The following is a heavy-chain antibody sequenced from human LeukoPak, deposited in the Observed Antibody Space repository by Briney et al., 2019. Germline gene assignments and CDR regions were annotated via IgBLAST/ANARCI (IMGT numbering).Heavy chain of an antibody. D-gene: IGHD6-19*01. Sequence: GESLKISCKGSGDNFTNYWIGWVRQMPGKGLEWMGIIYPGDSDTRYSPSFQGQVTISADKSISTAYLQWSSLKASDTAMYYCARVAIRYSSGWGDFDYWGQGTLVTVSS. J-gene: IGHJ4*02. CDR3: ARVAIRYSSGWGDFDY. CDR1: GDNFTNYW. CDR2: IYPGDSDT. V-gene: IGHV5-51*01.